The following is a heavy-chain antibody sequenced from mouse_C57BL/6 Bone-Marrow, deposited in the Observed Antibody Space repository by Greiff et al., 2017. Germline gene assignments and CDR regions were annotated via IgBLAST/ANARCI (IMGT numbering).Heavy chain of an antibody. V-gene: IGHV1-63*01. Sequence: VQLQQSGAELVRPGTSVKMSCKASGYTFTNYWIGWAKQRPGHGLEWIGDIYPGGGYTKYNEKFKGKATLTADKSSSTAYMQFSSLTSEDSAIYYCARYDYGGGLAYWCQGTLVTVSA. CDR1: GYTFTNYW. CDR3: ARYDYGGGLAY. CDR2: IYPGGGYT. J-gene: IGHJ3*01. D-gene: IGHD1-1*01.